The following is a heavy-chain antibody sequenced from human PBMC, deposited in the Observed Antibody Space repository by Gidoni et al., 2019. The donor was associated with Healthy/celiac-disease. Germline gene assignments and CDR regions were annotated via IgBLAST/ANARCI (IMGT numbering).Heavy chain of an antibody. V-gene: IGHV4-59*01. J-gene: IGHJ6*03. CDR1: GGSISSYY. D-gene: IGHD2-15*01. CDR2: IYYSGST. Sequence: QVQLQESGPGLVKPSETLSLTCPVSGGSISSYYWSWIRQPPGKGLEWIGYIYYSGSTNYNPSLKSRVTISVDTSKNQFSLKLSSVTAADTAVYYCARGLLVVAATVRALRYYYMDVWGKGTTVTVSS. CDR3: ARGLLVVAATVRALRYYYMDV.